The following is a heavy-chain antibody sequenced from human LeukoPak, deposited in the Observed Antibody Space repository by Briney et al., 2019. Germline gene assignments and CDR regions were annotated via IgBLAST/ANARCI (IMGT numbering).Heavy chain of an antibody. CDR3: AREGGFYRPLDY. V-gene: IGHV4-4*02. CDR1: GFTFGAYW. Sequence: NPGGSLRLSCAASGFTFGAYWMTWVRQPPGKGLEWIGEVHLDGRTNYNPSLESRLTMSVDVSENQVSLKLTSVTAADTAVYYCAREGGFYRPLDYSGQGTLVTVSS. J-gene: IGHJ4*02. D-gene: IGHD3-3*01. CDR2: VHLDGRT.